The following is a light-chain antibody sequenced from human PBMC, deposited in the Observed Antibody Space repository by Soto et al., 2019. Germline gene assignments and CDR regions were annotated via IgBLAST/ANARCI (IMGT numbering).Light chain of an antibody. V-gene: IGLV2-14*01. CDR2: EVS. J-gene: IGLJ3*02. Sequence: QSALTQPASVSGSPGQSITISSTGTSSDVGGYNYVSWYQQHPGKAPKLMIYEVSNRPSGVSNRFSGSKSGNTASLTISGLQAEDEAGYYCSTYTSSSTRVFGGGTKLTVL. CDR1: SSDVGGYNY. CDR3: STYTSSSTRV.